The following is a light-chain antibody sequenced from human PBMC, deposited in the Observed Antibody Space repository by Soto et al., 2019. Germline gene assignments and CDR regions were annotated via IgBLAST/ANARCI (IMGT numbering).Light chain of an antibody. CDR3: QSYDYSLTASV. V-gene: IGLV1-40*01. CDR2: GNR. CDR1: SSNIGAGID. Sequence: QLVLTQPPSVSGAPGQRVTISCAGSSSNIGAGIDVHWYQQLPGAVPKLVIFGNRNRPSGVPERFSGSKSGTSASLPITGLQAEDEADYYCQSYDYSLTASVFGGGTQLTVL. J-gene: IGLJ3*02.